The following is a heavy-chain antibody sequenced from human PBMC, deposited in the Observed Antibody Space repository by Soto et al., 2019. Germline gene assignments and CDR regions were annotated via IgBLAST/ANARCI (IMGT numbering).Heavy chain of an antibody. Sequence: EVQLLESGGGLVELGGSLRPSCAASGFTFSSYAMSWVRQAPGKGLEWVSAISGSGGSTYYADSVKGRFTISRDNSKNTLYLQMNSLRAEDTAVYYCAKSPDYGGVFDYWGQGTLVTVSS. CDR3: AKSPDYGGVFDY. J-gene: IGHJ4*02. V-gene: IGHV3-23*01. CDR1: GFTFSSYA. D-gene: IGHD4-17*01. CDR2: ISGSGGST.